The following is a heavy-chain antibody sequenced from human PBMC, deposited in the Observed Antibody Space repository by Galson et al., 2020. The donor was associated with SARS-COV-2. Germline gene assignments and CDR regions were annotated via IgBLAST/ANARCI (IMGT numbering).Heavy chain of an antibody. Sequence: SVKVSCKASGYTLTNYAISWVRQAPGQGLEWMGRIIPILGTPNYAQKFQGRVTITADKSTSTAYMELSSLRSEDTAVYYCVRLDDNSKDFDYWGQGTLVTVSS. CDR2: IIPILGTP. CDR1: GYTLTNYA. D-gene: IGHD4-4*01. V-gene: IGHV1-69*04. CDR3: VRLDDNSKDFDY. J-gene: IGHJ4*02.